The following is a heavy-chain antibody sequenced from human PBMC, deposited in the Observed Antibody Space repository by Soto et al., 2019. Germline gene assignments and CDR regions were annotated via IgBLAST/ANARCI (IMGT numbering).Heavy chain of an antibody. J-gene: IGHJ6*03. CDR2: ISGSGGST. CDR1: GFTFSSYA. V-gene: IGHV3-23*01. CDR3: AKDSGIVVVPAASSYMDV. Sequence: GGSLRLSCAASGFTFSSYAMSWVRQAPGKGLEWVSAISGSGGSTYYADSVKGRFTISRDNSKNTLYLQMNSLRAEDTAVYYCAKDSGIVVVPAASSYMDVWGKGTTVTVSS. D-gene: IGHD2-2*01.